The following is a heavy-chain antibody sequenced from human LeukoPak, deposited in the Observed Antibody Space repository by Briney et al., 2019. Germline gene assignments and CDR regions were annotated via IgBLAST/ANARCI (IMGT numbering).Heavy chain of an antibody. V-gene: IGHV3-30*02. J-gene: IGHJ4*02. CDR1: GFTFSSYG. CDR3: AKALYDYVWGSYRPDPFDY. CDR2: IRYDGSNK. Sequence: PGGSLRLSCAASGFTFSSYGMHWVRQAPGKGLEWVAFIRYDGSNKYYADSVKGRFTISRDNSKNTLYLQMNSLRAEDTAVYYCAKALYDYVWGSYRPDPFDYWGQGTLVTVSS. D-gene: IGHD3-16*02.